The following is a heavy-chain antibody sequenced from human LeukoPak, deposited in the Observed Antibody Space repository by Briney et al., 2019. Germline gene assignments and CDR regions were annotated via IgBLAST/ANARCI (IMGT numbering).Heavy chain of an antibody. Sequence: GGSLRLSCAASGFTFSSYAMHWVRQAPGKGLEWVAVISYDGSNKYYADSVKGRFTISRDNSKNTLYLQMNSLRAEDTAVYHCARDLYPGYWGQGTLVTVSS. CDR3: ARDLYPGY. CDR2: ISYDGSNK. V-gene: IGHV3-30*04. J-gene: IGHJ4*02. CDR1: GFTFSSYA. D-gene: IGHD3-16*01.